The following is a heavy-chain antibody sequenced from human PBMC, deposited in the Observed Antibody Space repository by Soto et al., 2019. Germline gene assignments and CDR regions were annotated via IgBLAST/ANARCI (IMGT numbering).Heavy chain of an antibody. D-gene: IGHD3-3*01. CDR3: ARGVDSWSGYLF. CDR2: IHHSGRT. Sequence: AGTLSLTCEVEVVAISSKDSSSVRQSPGKGLEWIGEIHHSGRTKYNPSLKSRVSLSVDTSTKHFSLRLTSVTAADRGVYYCARGVDSWSGYLFWGQGTPVTVSA. CDR1: VVAISSKD. V-gene: IGHV4-34*01. J-gene: IGHJ4*02.